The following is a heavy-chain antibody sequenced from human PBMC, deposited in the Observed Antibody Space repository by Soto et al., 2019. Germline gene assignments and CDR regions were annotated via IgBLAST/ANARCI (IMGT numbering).Heavy chain of an antibody. J-gene: IGHJ4*02. Sequence: GESLKISCRCSGYRFTIYLIGWVRQMPGKGLEWMWIIYPGDSDTRYSPSFQGQVTISADKSISTAYLQWSSLKASDTAMYYCARPRYCSGPHCGFDYWGQGTLVTVSS. V-gene: IGHV5-51*01. CDR3: ARPRYCSGPHCGFDY. CDR1: GYRFTIYL. D-gene: IGHD2-15*01. CDR2: IYPGDSDT.